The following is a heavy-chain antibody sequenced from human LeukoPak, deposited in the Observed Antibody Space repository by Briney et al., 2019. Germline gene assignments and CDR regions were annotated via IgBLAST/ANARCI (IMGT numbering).Heavy chain of an antibody. CDR2: IYYSGST. D-gene: IGHD3-9*01. V-gene: IGHV4-59*01. J-gene: IGHJ6*02. CDR1: GGSFSGYY. CDR3: ARGADILTGYYGLNYGMDV. Sequence: SETLSLTCAVYGGSFSGYYWSWIRQPPGKGLEWIGYIYYSGSTNYNPSLKSRVTISVDTSKNQFSLKLSSATAADTAVYYCARGADILTGYYGLNYGMDVWGQGTTVTVSS.